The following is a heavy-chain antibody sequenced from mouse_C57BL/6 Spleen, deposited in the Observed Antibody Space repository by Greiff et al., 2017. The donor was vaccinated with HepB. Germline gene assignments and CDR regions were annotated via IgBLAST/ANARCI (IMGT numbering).Heavy chain of an antibody. V-gene: IGHV1-50*01. Sequence: QVQLQQPGAELVKPGASVKLSCKASGYTFTSYWMQWVKQRPGQGLEWIGEIDPSDSYTNYNQKFKGKATLTVDTSSSTAYMQLSSLTSEDSAVYYCARMWDYWGKGTTLSVSS. CDR2: IDPSDSYT. J-gene: IGHJ2*01. CDR3: ARMWDY. CDR1: GYTFTSYW.